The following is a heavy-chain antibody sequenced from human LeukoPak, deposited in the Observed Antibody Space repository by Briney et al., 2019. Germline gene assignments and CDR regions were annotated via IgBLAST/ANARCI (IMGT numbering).Heavy chain of an antibody. V-gene: IGHV1-18*01. CDR3: ARVTRLWFGELLPHDY. J-gene: IGHJ4*02. CDR2: ISAYNGNT. D-gene: IGHD3-10*01. Sequence: ASVKVSCKASGYTFTSYGISWVRQAPGQGLEWMGWISAYNGNTNYAQKLQGRVTITTDTSTSTAYMELRSLRSDDTAVYYCARVTRLWFGELLPHDYWGQGTLVTVSS. CDR1: GYTFTSYG.